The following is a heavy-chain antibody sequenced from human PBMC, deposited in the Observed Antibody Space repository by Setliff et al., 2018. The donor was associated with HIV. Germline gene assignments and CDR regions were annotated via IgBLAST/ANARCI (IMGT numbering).Heavy chain of an antibody. CDR3: AALSLRTNAVYGIVSTRFDP. CDR1: GFFFSDYE. CDR2: INNNDTTI. J-gene: IGHJ5*02. D-gene: IGHD2-8*01. V-gene: IGHV3-48*03. Sequence: GGSLRLSCEASGFFFSDYEMNWVRQAPGRGLEWIAYINNNDTTIYYAASVKGRFTISRDNAHNSLYLQMHGLRAEDTGIYYRAALSLRTNAVYGIVSTRFDPWGQGTLVTVSS.